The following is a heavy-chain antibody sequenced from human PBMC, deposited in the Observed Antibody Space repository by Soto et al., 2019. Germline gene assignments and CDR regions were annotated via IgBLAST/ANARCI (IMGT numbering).Heavy chain of an antibody. CDR1: GFTFSSYA. CDR3: AKVLLWYGEFARDAFDI. D-gene: IGHD3-10*01. Sequence: EVQLLESGGGLVQPGGSLRLSCAASGFTFSSYAMSWVRQAPGKGLEWVSAISGSGGSTYYADSVKGRFTISRDNSKNTLYLQMNSLRAEDTAVYYCAKVLLWYGEFARDAFDIWGQGTMVTVSS. CDR2: ISGSGGST. V-gene: IGHV3-23*01. J-gene: IGHJ3*02.